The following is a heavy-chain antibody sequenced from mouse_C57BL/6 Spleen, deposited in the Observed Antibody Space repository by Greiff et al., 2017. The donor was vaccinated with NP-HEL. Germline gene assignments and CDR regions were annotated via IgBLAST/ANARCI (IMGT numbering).Heavy chain of an antibody. Sequence: VQLQQPGAELVKPGASVKLSCKASGYTFTSYWMHWVKQRPGRGLEWIGRIDPNSGGTKYNEKFKSKATLTVDKPSSTAYMQLSSLTSEVSAVYYCARFYYGSSLAYWGQGTLVTVSA. CDR3: ARFYYGSSLAY. CDR1: GYTFTSYW. CDR2: IDPNSGGT. V-gene: IGHV1-72*01. J-gene: IGHJ3*01. D-gene: IGHD1-1*01.